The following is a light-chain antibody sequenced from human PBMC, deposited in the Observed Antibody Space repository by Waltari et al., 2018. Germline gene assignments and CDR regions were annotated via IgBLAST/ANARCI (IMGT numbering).Light chain of an antibody. J-gene: IGLJ3*02. CDR1: SSDVGGYNY. CDR2: DVS. CDR3: SSYTSSRRV. V-gene: IGLV2-14*01. Sequence: QSALTQPASVSGSPGQSITISCTGTSSDVGGYNYVSWSQQHPGKAPNLMIYDVSERPSGVSNRFSGSKSGNTASLTISGLQAEDEADYYCSSYTSSRRVFGGGTKLTVL.